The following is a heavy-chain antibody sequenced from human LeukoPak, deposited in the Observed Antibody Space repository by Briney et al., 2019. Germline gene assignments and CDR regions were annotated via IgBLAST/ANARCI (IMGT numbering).Heavy chain of an antibody. Sequence: GASVKVSCKASGYTFTGYYMHWVRQAPGQGLEWMGWINPNSGGTNYAKKFQGRVTMTRDTSISTAYMELSRLRSDDTAVYYCARLRVSRYCSGGSCYAFDYWGQGTLVTVSS. CDR1: GYTFTGYY. CDR2: INPNSGGT. CDR3: ARLRVSRYCSGGSCYAFDY. J-gene: IGHJ4*02. V-gene: IGHV1-2*02. D-gene: IGHD2-15*01.